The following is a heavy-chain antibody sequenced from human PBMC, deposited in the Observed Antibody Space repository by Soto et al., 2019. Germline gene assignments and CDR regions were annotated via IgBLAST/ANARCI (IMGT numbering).Heavy chain of an antibody. CDR3: ARDLRYSSSRPEGFWFDP. D-gene: IGHD6-13*01. V-gene: IGHV3-21*01. Sequence: GGSLRLSCAASGFTFSSYSMNWVRQAPGKGLEWVSSISSSSSYIYYADSVKGRFTISRDNAKNSLYLQMNSLRAEDTAVYYCARDLRYSSSRPEGFWFDPWGQGTLVTVSS. CDR1: GFTFSSYS. CDR2: ISSSSSYI. J-gene: IGHJ5*02.